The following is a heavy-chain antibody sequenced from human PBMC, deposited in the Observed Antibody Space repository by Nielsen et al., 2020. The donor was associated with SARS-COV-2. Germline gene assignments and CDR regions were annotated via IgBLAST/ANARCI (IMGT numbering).Heavy chain of an antibody. J-gene: IGHJ3*02. Sequence: GESLKISCAASGFTFSDSTMHWVRQASGKGLEWIGRIRSKANTYATGYAASVKGRFTISRDDSKNTAYLQMNGLKTEDTAVYYCTRVNPISGSWFDAFDIWGQGTMVTVSS. V-gene: IGHV3-73*01. CDR3: TRVNPISGSWFDAFDI. D-gene: IGHD5-12*01. CDR2: IRSKANTYAT. CDR1: GFTFSDST.